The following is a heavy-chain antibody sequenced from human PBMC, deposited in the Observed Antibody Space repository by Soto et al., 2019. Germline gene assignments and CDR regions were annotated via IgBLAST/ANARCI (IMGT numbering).Heavy chain of an antibody. CDR2: IYYSGST. D-gene: IGHD3-9*01. J-gene: IGHJ6*03. Sequence: PSETLSLTCTVSGGSISSYYWSWIRQPPGKGLEWIGYIYYSGSTNYNPSLKSRVTISVDTSKNQFSLKLSSVTAVDTAVYYCALTGYPPYYMDVWGKATTVTVSS. CDR3: ALTGYPPYYMDV. CDR1: GGSISSYY. V-gene: IGHV4-59*08.